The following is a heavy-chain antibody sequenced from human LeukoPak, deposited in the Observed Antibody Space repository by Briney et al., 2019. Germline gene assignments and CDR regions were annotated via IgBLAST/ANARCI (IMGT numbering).Heavy chain of an antibody. V-gene: IGHV3-53*01. CDR2: IYSGGST. CDR1: EFTVSSNY. D-gene: IGHD2-15*01. J-gene: IGHJ4*02. Sequence: GGSLRLSCAASEFTVSSNYMSWVRQAPGKGLQWVSVIYSGGSTYYADSVKGRFNISRDNSKNTLYLQMNSLRAEDTAVYYCARGTVGYCSGGSCSLGYWGQGTLVTVSS. CDR3: ARGTVGYCSGGSCSLGY.